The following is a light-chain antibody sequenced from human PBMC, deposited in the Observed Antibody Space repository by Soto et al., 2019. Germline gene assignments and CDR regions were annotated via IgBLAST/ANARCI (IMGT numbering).Light chain of an antibody. Sequence: DIQMTQSPSSLSASVGDRVTIICRASQSINRYLNWYQQKPGKAPELLISAATSLQSGVQSRFSGSGSGTDFTLTISSLQPEDVVVYFCQESYSAPFTFGPGTKVDIK. J-gene: IGKJ3*01. CDR1: QSINRY. CDR3: QESYSAPFT. V-gene: IGKV1-39*01. CDR2: AAT.